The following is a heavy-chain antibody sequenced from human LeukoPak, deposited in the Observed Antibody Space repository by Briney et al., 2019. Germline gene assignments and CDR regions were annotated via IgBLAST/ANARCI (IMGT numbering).Heavy chain of an antibody. CDR3: ATIPEGEWLRLGYFDY. Sequence: GSLRLSCAASGFIISGDSMNWVRQPPGKGLEWIGSIHYSGSTYYNPSLKSRVTISVDTSKHQFSLKLRSVTAADTAMYYCATIPEGEWLRLGYFDYWGQGTLVTVSS. V-gene: IGHV4-38-2*01. CDR2: IHYSGST. D-gene: IGHD5-12*01. CDR1: GFIISGDS. J-gene: IGHJ4*02.